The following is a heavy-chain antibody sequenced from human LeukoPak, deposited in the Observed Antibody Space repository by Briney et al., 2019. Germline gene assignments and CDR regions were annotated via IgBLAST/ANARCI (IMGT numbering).Heavy chain of an antibody. CDR3: AIPPLSGTGSSRPLAEIDV. D-gene: IGHD3-10*01. J-gene: IGHJ6*02. CDR1: GFTFSSYS. V-gene: IGHV3-48*04. Sequence: GGSLRLSCAASGFTFSSYSMNWVRQAPGKGLEWVSYISHTGSTMSYADSVKGRFTISRDNARNSLHLQMNSLRAEDTAVYYCAIPPLSGTGSSRPLAEIDVWGQGTTVTVS. CDR2: ISHTGSTM.